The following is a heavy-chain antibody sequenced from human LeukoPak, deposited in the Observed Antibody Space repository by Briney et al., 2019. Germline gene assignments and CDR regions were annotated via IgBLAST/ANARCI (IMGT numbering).Heavy chain of an antibody. J-gene: IGHJ3*01. CDR2: INPDGGNT. Sequence: ASVKASCKASGYTLTNFYIHWVRPAPGQVLEWMGLINPDGGNTNYAQNFQGRVTLNRHPSTRTAYIERGRLRPEDQAINYCARIRDGYKDAYDLWGQGTVVTVPS. CDR3: ARIRDGYKDAYDL. CDR1: GYTLTNFY. D-gene: IGHD5-24*01. V-gene: IGHV1-46*01.